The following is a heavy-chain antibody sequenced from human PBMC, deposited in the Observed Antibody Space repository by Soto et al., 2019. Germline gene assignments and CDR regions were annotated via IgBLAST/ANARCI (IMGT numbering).Heavy chain of an antibody. V-gene: IGHV4-59*01. CDR3: ARVGGYNYFDQ. D-gene: IGHD5-12*01. CDR1: GASISPFY. CDR2: IYYTGNT. Sequence: PSETLSLTCTVSGASISPFYWSWIRQPPGKGLEWIGYIYYTGNTNFNPSLKSRVTISADTSKNQFSLKLSSVTTADTAVYFCARVGGYNYFDQWGQGTQVTVSS. J-gene: IGHJ4*02.